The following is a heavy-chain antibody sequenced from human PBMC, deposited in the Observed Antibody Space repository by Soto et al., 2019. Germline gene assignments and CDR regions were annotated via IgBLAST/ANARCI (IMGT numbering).Heavy chain of an antibody. Sequence: WTWIRQLPVKGLEWIGYIYYSGSTDYNPSLKSRVTISVDTSKNQFSLSLRSVTAADTAVYYCARGSAAAGNFDYWGQGTLVTVSS. V-gene: IGHV4-31*02. CDR2: IYYSGST. D-gene: IGHD6-13*01. J-gene: IGHJ4*02. CDR3: ARGSAAAGNFDY.